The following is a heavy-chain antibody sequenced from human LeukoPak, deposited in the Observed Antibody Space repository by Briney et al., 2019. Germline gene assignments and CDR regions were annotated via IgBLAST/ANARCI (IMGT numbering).Heavy chain of an antibody. CDR1: GFTFRSYS. V-gene: IGHV3-48*01. CDR2: ISSSSSTI. D-gene: IGHD3-10*01. J-gene: IGHJ4*02. CDR3: ARALWFGETFPAY. Sequence: GGSLRLSCAASGFTFRSYSMNWVRQAPGMGLEWVSYISSSSSTIYYADSVKGRFTISRDNAKNSLYLQMNSLRAEDTAVYYCARALWFGETFPAYWGQGTLVTVSS.